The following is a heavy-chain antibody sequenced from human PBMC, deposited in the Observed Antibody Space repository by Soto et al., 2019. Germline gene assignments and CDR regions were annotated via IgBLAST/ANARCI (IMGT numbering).Heavy chain of an antibody. V-gene: IGHV1-24*01. CDR1: GYTLTELS. CDR2: FDPEDGET. J-gene: IGHJ3*02. CDR3: ATGLERWLQSGNHDAFDI. Sequence: GASVKVSCKVSGYTLTELSMHWVRQAPGKGLEWMGGFDPEDGETIYAQKFQGRVTMTEDTSTDTAYMELSSLRSEDTAVYYCATGLERWLQSGNHDAFDIWGQGTMVTVSS. D-gene: IGHD3-3*01.